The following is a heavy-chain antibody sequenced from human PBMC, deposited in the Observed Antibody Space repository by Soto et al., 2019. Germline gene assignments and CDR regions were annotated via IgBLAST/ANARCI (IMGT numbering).Heavy chain of an antibody. Sequence: QVQLVQSGGEVKKPGASVKVSCQASGYTFSDYAISWVRRAPGQGLEWMGWISASTRNTDQAQNFQGRVIMTLDTSTNTAYMELRSRRSDDTAVYYCVRCYCSVGSCYACWHFDLWGRGTLVTVSS. CDR3: VRCYCSVGSCYACWHFDL. J-gene: IGHJ2*01. CDR1: GYTFSDYA. CDR2: ISASTRNT. V-gene: IGHV1-18*01. D-gene: IGHD2-15*01.